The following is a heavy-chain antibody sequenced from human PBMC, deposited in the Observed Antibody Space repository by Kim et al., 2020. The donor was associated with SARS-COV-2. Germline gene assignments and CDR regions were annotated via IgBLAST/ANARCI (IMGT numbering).Heavy chain of an antibody. Sequence: GGSLRLSCAASGFTFTDHYMSWIRQAPGKGLECISYISSGGRTIYYADSVKGRFPISRDNAKNSLYLQMNSLRGEDTALYYCARVGGSGGVIVLGTHYYFDYWRQGTLAPVSS. CDR2: ISSGGRTI. CDR3: ARVGGSGGVIVLGTHYYFDY. J-gene: IGHJ4*02. CDR1: GFTFTDHY. D-gene: IGHD3-16*02. V-gene: IGHV3-11*04.